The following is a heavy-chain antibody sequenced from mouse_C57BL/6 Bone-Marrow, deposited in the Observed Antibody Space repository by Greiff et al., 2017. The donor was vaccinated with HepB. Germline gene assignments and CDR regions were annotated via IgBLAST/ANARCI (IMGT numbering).Heavy chain of an antibody. V-gene: IGHV1-39*01. CDR2: INPNYGTT. Sequence: EVKLQESGPELVKPGASVKISCKASGYSFTDYNMNWVKQSNGKSLEWIGVINPNYGTTSYNQKFKGKATLTVDQSSSTAYMQLNSLTSEDSAVYYCARWDTTVVAEDAMDYWGQGTSVTVSS. CDR1: GYSFTDYN. CDR3: ARWDTTVVAEDAMDY. D-gene: IGHD1-1*01. J-gene: IGHJ4*01.